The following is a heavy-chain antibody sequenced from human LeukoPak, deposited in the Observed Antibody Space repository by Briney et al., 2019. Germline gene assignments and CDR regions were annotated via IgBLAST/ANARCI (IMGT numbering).Heavy chain of an antibody. D-gene: IGHD3-9*01. CDR2: ISGSGGST. CDR1: GFTFSRYA. V-gene: IGHV3-23*01. J-gene: IGHJ4*02. CDR3: AKDYDILTGLLDY. Sequence: RGSLRLSCAASGFTFSRYAMSWVRQAPGKGLEWVSAISGSGGSTYYADSVKGRFTISRDNSKNTLYLQMNSLRAEDTAVYYCAKDYDILTGLLDYWGQGTLVTVSS.